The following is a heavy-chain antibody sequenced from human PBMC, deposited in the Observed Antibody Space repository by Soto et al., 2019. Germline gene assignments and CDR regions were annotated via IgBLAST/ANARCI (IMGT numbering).Heavy chain of an antibody. D-gene: IGHD3-10*01. J-gene: IGHJ6*02. CDR2: IIPIFGTA. Sequence: QVQLVQSGAEVKKPGSSVKVSCKASGGTFSSYAISWVRQAPGQGLEWMGGIIPIFGTANYEQKFQGRVTITADESTSTAYMELSSLRSEDTAVYYCAREGYYGSGFGYGMDVWGQGTTVTVSS. CDR3: AREGYYGSGFGYGMDV. V-gene: IGHV1-69*01. CDR1: GGTFSSYA.